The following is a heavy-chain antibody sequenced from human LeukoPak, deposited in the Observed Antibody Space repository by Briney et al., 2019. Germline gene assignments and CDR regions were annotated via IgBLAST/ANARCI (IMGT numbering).Heavy chain of an antibody. D-gene: IGHD3-3*02. CDR2: ITTEAYGETK. J-gene: IGHJ4*02. CDR1: GFPFGDYP. Sequence: LRLSCITSGFPFGDYPISRVPQAQGKGLEWVGFITTEAYGETKEYAATVEDRFRISRDDSKNIAYLHMDTLKTEDAAVYFCARKYYHEDYFDFWGQGILVTVSA. CDR3: ARKYYHEDYFDF. V-gene: IGHV3-49*04.